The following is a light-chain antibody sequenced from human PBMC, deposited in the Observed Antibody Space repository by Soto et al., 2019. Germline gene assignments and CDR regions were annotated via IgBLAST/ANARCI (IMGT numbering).Light chain of an antibody. CDR2: AAS. CDR3: QQSYSTPQT. V-gene: IGKV1-39*01. CDR1: QSISSY. J-gene: IGKJ1*01. Sequence: DIQMTQSPSSLSASVGDRVTITCRASQSISSYVNWYQQKPGKAPKLLIYAASTLQSRVPSRFSGSGSGTDFPLTITSLQPEDFATYYCQQSYSTPQTFGQGTKVEIK.